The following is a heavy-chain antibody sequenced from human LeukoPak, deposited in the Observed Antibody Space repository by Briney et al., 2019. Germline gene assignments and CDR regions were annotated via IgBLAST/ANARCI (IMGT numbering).Heavy chain of an antibody. CDR3: ARAGGNDYGDYGGDYYYYYMDV. J-gene: IGHJ6*03. CDR2: ISAYNGNT. CDR1: GYTFTSYG. Sequence: ASVKVSCKASGYTFTSYGISWVRQAPGQGLEWMGWISAYNGNTNYAQKLQGRVTMTTDTSTSTAYMELRSLRSDDTAVYYCARAGGNDYGDYGGDYYYYYMDVWGKGTTVTVSS. D-gene: IGHD4-17*01. V-gene: IGHV1-18*01.